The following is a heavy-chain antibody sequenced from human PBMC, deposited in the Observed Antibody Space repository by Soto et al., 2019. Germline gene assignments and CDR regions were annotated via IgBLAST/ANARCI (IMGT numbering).Heavy chain of an antibody. Sequence: EVQLVESGGGLIQPGGSLRLSCAASGFTVSSNYMSWVRQAPGKGLEWASVIYTGGGTYYADSVKGRFTISRDNSKNTVDLQMNSLRAKQPAVYYWAISLVASCYPEYFQPWGQGTLVTVSS. J-gene: IGHJ1*01. CDR2: IYTGGGT. CDR1: GFTVSSNY. V-gene: IGHV3-53*01. D-gene: IGHD2-15*01. CDR3: AISLVASCYPEYFQP.